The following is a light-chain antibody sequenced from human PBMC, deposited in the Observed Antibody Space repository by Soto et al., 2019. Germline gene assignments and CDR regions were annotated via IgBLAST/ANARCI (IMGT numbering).Light chain of an antibody. V-gene: IGKV3-20*01. CDR1: QGVSRK. Sequence: TQSPATLSVAPAPRVTFSGRASQGVSRKLAWYQHKPGQAPRLLISGASTGATGIPDRFSGSGSGTDFTLTISRLGPEDFAVYYCQQYGSSRTFGQGTKVDNK. CDR3: QQYGSSRT. J-gene: IGKJ1*01. CDR2: GAS.